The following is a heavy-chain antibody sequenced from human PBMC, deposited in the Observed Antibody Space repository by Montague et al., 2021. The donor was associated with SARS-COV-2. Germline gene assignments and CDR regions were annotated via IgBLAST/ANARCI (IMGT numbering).Heavy chain of an antibody. D-gene: IGHD3-3*01. J-gene: IGHJ4*02. CDR3: ARGLRRPRPIYGVVHY. Sequence: SETLSLTCGVYGGSFSGYYWSWIRQPPGKGLQWIGGINHSGSTNXNSSLNGRGTISLDTSKNQFSLNLTSVSAADTAVYYCARGLRRPRPIYGVVHYWGQGTLVTVSS. CDR2: INHSGST. CDR1: GGSFSGYY. V-gene: IGHV4-34*01.